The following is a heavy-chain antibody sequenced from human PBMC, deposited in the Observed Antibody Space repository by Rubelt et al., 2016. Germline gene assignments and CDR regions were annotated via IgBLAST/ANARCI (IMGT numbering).Heavy chain of an antibody. J-gene: IGHJ4*02. V-gene: IGHV1-3*01. CDR3: ARAQRIRLLMVYAPTFDY. CDR2: INAGNGNT. CDR1: GYTFTSYA. D-gene: IGHD2-8*01. Sequence: QVQLVQSGAEVKKPGASVKVSCKASGYTFTSYAMHWVRQAPGQRLEWMGWINAGNGNTKYSQKYQDRVTITRDTSASTAYMELSSLRSEDTAVYYCARAQRIRLLMVYAPTFDYWGQGTLVTVSS.